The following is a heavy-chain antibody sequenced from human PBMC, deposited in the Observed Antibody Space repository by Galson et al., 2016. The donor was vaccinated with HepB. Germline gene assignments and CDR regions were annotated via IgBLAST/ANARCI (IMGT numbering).Heavy chain of an antibody. V-gene: IGHV3-21*01. Sequence: SLRLSCAASGFTFSSYSMNWVRQAPGKGLEWVSCISGGGSYIYYADSVKGRFTVSRDNAKTSVSLQMHSLRAGDTAMYFCARVPDSTGWYGSDFWGQGTLVTVSS. CDR2: ISGGGSYI. CDR3: ARVPDSTGWYGSDF. J-gene: IGHJ4*02. CDR1: GFTFSSYS. D-gene: IGHD6-19*01.